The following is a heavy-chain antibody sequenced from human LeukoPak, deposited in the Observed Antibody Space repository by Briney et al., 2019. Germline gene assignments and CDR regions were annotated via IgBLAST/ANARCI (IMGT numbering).Heavy chain of an antibody. V-gene: IGHV4-59*01. CDR2: IYYSGST. D-gene: IGHD6-13*01. CDR1: GGSISSYY. J-gene: IGHJ2*01. Sequence: SETLSLTCTVSGGSISSYYWSWIRQPPGKGLEWIGYIYYSGSTNYNPSLKSRVTISVDTSKNQFSLKLTSVTAADTAVYYCARVYYSNSYDYWYFDLWGRGTLVTVSS. CDR3: ARVYYSNSYDYWYFDL.